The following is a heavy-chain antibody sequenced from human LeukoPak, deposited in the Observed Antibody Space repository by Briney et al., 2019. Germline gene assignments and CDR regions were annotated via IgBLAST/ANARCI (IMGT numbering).Heavy chain of an antibody. D-gene: IGHD2-21*02. Sequence: GGSLRLSCAASGFTVSSNYMSWVRQAPGKGLEWVSVIYSGGSTYYADSVKGRFTVSRDNSKNTLYVQMKGLRAEDTAVYYCAKDFVVVPGNVNYFDYWGQGTLVTVSS. CDR2: IYSGGST. CDR3: AKDFVVVPGNVNYFDY. J-gene: IGHJ4*02. CDR1: GFTVSSNY. V-gene: IGHV3-53*01.